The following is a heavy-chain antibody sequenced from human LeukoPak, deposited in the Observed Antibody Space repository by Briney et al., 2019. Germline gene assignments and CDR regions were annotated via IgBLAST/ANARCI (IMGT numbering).Heavy chain of an antibody. CDR1: GGSISSSGHY. V-gene: IGHV4-39*01. Sequence: SETLSLTCTVSGGSISSSGHYWGWVRQSPGKGLEWLGNIVYSGSSYYNPSLQSQVPISQHPSNNQFPLKLASETAAGPGVYYCSRHTGSFWPSFDSWRRGPVVSV. CDR3: SRHTGSFWPSFDS. J-gene: IGHJ4*02. D-gene: IGHD2/OR15-2a*01. CDR2: IVYSGSS.